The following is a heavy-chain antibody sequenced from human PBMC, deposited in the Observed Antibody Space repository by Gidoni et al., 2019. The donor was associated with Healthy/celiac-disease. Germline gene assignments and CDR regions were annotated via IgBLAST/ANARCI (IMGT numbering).Heavy chain of an antibody. Sequence: EVQLVESGGGWVQPGGSLRLSCAASGFTFSSYSMNWVRQAPGKGLEWVSYISSSSSTIYYADSVKGRFTISRDNAKNSLYLQMNSLRAEDTAVYYCARATSGYAFWSGYLLAVWGQGTTVTVSS. CDR2: ISSSSSTI. J-gene: IGHJ6*02. V-gene: IGHV3-48*01. CDR3: ARATSGYAFWSGYLLAV. CDR1: GFTFSSYS. D-gene: IGHD3-3*01.